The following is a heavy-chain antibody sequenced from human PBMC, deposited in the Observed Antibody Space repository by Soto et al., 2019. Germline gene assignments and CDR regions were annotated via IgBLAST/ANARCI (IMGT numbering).Heavy chain of an antibody. J-gene: IGHJ6*02. V-gene: IGHV3-48*03. D-gene: IGHD1-20*01. CDR1: GFVFKNYE. Sequence: AGGSLRLSCVASGFVFKNYEMNWVRQAPGKGLEWISYISNSGNTIYVADSMRGRFTISRDNAKNSLFLQMNSLRADDTAVYYCARDIDNRDYYYGLDVWGQGTTVTSP. CDR3: ARDIDNRDYYYGLDV. CDR2: ISNSGNTI.